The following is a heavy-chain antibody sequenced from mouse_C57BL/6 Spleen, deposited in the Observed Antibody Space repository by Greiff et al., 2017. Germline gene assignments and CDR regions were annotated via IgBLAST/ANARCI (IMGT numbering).Heavy chain of an antibody. D-gene: IGHD1-1*01. CDR3: AINFRDYYGSSDYAMDY. V-gene: IGHV1-74*01. J-gene: IGHJ4*01. CDR1: GYTFTSYW. CDR2: IHPSDSDT. Sequence: QVQLQQPGAELVKPGASVKVSCKASGYTFTSYWMHWVKQRPGQGLEWIGRIHPSDSDTNYNQKFKGKATLTVDKSSSTAYMQLSSLTSEDSAVFYCAINFRDYYGSSDYAMDYWGQGTSVTVSS.